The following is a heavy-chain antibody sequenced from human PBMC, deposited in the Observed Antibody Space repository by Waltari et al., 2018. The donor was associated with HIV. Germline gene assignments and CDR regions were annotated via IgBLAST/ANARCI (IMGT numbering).Heavy chain of an antibody. Sequence: QVQLQESGPGLVKPSETLSLICAVSGDSITSGFYYWGWIRQPPGKGLEWIGSIYHSGSTYFKPSLKRRVTISVDTSKNQFSLKLTSVTAADTAVYYCARGRGQLKYSHCFDYWGQGSLVTVSS. CDR3: ARGRGQLKYSHCFDY. V-gene: IGHV4-38-2*01. CDR1: GDSITSGFYY. D-gene: IGHD3-10*01. CDR2: IYHSGST. J-gene: IGHJ4*02.